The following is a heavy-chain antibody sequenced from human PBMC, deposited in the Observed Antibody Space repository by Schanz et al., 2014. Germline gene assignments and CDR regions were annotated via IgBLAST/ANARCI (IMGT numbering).Heavy chain of an antibody. CDR2: ISGSGGTT. D-gene: IGHD3-22*01. J-gene: IGHJ4*02. Sequence: EVQLLASGGGLVQPGGSLRLSCAASGFTFSSYAMSWLRQAPGKGLEWVSGISGSGGTTHYADSVEGRFTISRDNSENTLYLQMNSLRAEDTAVYYCAKDPSHGDYDYYFDYWGQGTLVTVSS. CDR1: GFTFSSYA. V-gene: IGHV3-23*01. CDR3: AKDPSHGDYDYYFDY.